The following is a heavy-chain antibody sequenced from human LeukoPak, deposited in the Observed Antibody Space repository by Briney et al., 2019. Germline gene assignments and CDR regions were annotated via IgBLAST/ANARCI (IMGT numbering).Heavy chain of an antibody. V-gene: IGHV4-34*01. CDR1: GGSISSYY. D-gene: IGHD2-21*02. J-gene: IGHJ4*02. CDR2: INHSGST. CDR3: ARSAVTAYFDY. Sequence: PSETLSLTCTVSGGSISSYYWSWIRQPPGKGLEWIGEINHSGSTNYNPSLKSRVTISVDKSKNQFSLKLSSVTAADTAVYYCARSAVTAYFDYWGQGTLVTVSS.